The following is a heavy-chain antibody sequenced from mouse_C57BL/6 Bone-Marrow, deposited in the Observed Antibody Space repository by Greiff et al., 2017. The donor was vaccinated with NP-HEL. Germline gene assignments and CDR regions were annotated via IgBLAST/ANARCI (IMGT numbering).Heavy chain of an antibody. CDR2: IYPGSGNT. J-gene: IGHJ2*01. CDR3: AREGLSLYYFDY. CDR1: GYSFTSYY. Sequence: VQLQQSGPELVKPGASVKISCKASGYSFTSYYIHWVKQRPGQGLEWIGWIYPGSGNTKYNEKFKGKATLTADTSSSTAYMQLSSLISEDSAVYYCAREGLSLYYFDYWGQGTTLTVSS. V-gene: IGHV1-66*01. D-gene: IGHD6-5*01.